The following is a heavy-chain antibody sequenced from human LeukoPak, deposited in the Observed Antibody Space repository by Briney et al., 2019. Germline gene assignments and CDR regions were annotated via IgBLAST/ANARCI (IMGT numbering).Heavy chain of an antibody. CDR3: SKGVNTATTAGAY. V-gene: IGHV3-23*01. D-gene: IGHD1-14*01. CDR2: ISGSGGTT. CDR1: GFTFGNYA. J-gene: IGHJ4*02. Sequence: GGSLRLSCAASGFTFGNYAMNWARQAPGKGLEWVSAISGSGGTTYHADSVKGRFTISRDNSKNTLYLQMTSLSAGDTALYYCSKGVNTATTAGAYWGQGTLVTVSS.